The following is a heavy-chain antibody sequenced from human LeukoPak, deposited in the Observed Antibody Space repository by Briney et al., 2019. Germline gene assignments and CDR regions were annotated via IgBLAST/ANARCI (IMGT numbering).Heavy chain of an antibody. CDR2: IKVNGREI. CDR3: ARGVYALDI. CDR1: GITFSSYW. J-gene: IGHJ3*02. V-gene: IGHV3-7*01. Sequence: GGSLRLSSAASGITFSSYWMTWVRQALGKGLGWVADIKVNGREISYVDSVKGRFTISRDNAKNSLHLQMNSLRAEDRAVYYCARGVYALDIWGQGTMVTVSS.